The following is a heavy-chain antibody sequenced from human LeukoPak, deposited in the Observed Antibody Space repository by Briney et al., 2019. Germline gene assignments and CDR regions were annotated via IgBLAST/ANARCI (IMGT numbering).Heavy chain of an antibody. J-gene: IGHJ4*02. Sequence: ASVKVSCKASGYTFTSYDFNRVRQATGQRPEWMGWMSPNSGDTGYAQKFQDKVTMTRNTSISTAYMELSSLRSDDTAVYYCARGPPNWGYDYWGPGTLVTVSS. CDR2: MSPNSGDT. CDR3: ARGPPNWGYDY. CDR1: GYTFTSYD. V-gene: IGHV1-8*01. D-gene: IGHD7-27*01.